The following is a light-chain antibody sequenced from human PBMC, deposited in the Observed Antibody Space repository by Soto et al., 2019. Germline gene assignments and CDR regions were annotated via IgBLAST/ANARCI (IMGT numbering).Light chain of an antibody. V-gene: IGLV2-11*01. J-gene: IGLJ1*01. CDR3: CSYAGRYVYV. CDR1: GSGLGHYNS. CDR2: DVS. Sequence: QSALTQPRSVSGSPGQSVTISCTGTGSGLGHYNSVSWYQYHPGKAPKLIIFDVSERPAGVHDRFSGSKSANTASLTISGLQVEDEDDYYSCSYAGRYVYVFGTGTKLTVL.